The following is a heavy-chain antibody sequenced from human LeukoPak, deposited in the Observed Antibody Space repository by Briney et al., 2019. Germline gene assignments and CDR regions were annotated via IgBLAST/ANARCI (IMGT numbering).Heavy chain of an antibody. CDR1: GYSISSNNW. D-gene: IGHD6-19*01. V-gene: IGHV4-28*01. Sequence: SETLSLTCAVSGYSISSNNWWAWIRQPPGKGLDWSGYIYYSGNTYYNPYNPSLTSRVTMSVDTSKNQFSLKLDSVTEIDTAMYYCARNQAVAANRGAFDIWGQGTMVTVSS. CDR3: ARNQAVAANRGAFDI. CDR2: IYYSGNT. J-gene: IGHJ3*02.